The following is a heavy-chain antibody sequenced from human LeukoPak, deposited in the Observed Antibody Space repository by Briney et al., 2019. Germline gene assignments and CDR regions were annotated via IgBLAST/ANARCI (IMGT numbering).Heavy chain of an antibody. V-gene: IGHV3-7*01. D-gene: IGHD5-18*01. Sequence: GGSLRLSCAASGFTFSYYWMHWVRQAPGKGLEWVANIKQDGSEKYYVDSVKGRFTISRDNAKNSLYLQMNSLRAEDTAVYYCARGSEVDTAMVRGYYFDYWGQGTLVTVSS. CDR3: ARGSEVDTAMVRGYYFDY. J-gene: IGHJ4*02. CDR2: IKQDGSEK. CDR1: GFTFSYYW.